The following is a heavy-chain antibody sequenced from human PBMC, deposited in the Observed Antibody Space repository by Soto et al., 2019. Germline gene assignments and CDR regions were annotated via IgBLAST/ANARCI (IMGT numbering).Heavy chain of an antibody. Sequence: GGSLRLSCAASGFTFSSYGMHWVRQAPGKGLEWVAVISYDGSNKYYADSVKGRFTISRDNSKNTLYLQMNSLRAEDTAVYYCAKCYPGYSGYDYFDYWGQGTLVTVSS. CDR1: GFTFSSYG. CDR3: AKCYPGYSGYDYFDY. CDR2: ISYDGSNK. D-gene: IGHD5-12*01. V-gene: IGHV3-30*18. J-gene: IGHJ4*02.